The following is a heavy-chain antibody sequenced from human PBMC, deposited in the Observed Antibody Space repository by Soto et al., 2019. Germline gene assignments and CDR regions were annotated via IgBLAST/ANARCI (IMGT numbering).Heavy chain of an antibody. CDR1: GGSISSYY. CDR3: ARAVEMYASGWYHFDY. D-gene: IGHD6-19*01. J-gene: IGHJ4*02. Sequence: SETLSLTCTVSGGSISSYYWSWIRQPPGKGLEWIGFIYYSESTNYNPSLQSRVTISVDTSKNQFSLRLTSVTAADTAVYYCARAVEMYASGWYHFDYWGQGPXVTVPS. V-gene: IGHV4-59*01. CDR2: IYYSEST.